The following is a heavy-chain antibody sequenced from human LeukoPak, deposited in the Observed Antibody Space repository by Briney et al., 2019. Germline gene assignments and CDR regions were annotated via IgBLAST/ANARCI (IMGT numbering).Heavy chain of an antibody. D-gene: IGHD3-3*01. J-gene: IGHJ4*02. V-gene: IGHV4-30-2*01. CDR3: ARFYEGDYYFDY. CDR1: GGSFSGYY. Sequence: SETLSLTCAVYGGSFSGYYWSWIRQPPGKGLEWIGYIYHSGSTYYNPSLKSRVTISVDRSKNQFSLKLSSVTAADTAVYYCARFYEGDYYFDYWGQGTLVTVSS. CDR2: IYHSGST.